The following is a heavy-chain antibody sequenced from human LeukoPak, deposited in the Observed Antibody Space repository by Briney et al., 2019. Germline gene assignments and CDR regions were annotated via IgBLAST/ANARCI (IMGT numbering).Heavy chain of an antibody. CDR3: ARGPLAAAGTLTYYFYGMDV. CDR1: GGSFSGYY. Sequence: SETLSLTCAVYGGSFSGYYWSWIRQPPGKGLEWIGEINHSGSTNYNPSLKSRVTISVDTSKNQFSLKLSSVTAADTAVYYCARGPLAAAGTLTYYFYGMDVWGQGTTVTVSS. CDR2: INHSGST. J-gene: IGHJ6*02. V-gene: IGHV4-34*01. D-gene: IGHD6-13*01.